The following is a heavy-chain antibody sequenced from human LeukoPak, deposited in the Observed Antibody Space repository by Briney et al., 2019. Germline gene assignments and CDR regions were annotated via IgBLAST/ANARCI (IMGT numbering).Heavy chain of an antibody. CDR3: ARPLTTVTTGRAFDI. J-gene: IGHJ3*02. CDR1: GGSIISSSYY. D-gene: IGHD4-17*01. CDR2: INHSGST. Sequence: SETLSLTCTVSGGSIISSSYYWSWIRQPPGKGLEWIGEINHSGSTNYNPSLKSRVTISVDTSKNQFSLKLSSVTAADTAVYYCARPLTTVTTGRAFDIWGQGTMVTVSS. V-gene: IGHV4-39*07.